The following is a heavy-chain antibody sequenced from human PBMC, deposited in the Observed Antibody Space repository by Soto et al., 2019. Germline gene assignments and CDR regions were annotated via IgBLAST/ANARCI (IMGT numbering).Heavy chain of an antibody. Sequence: QVQLVQSGAEVKKPGSSVKVSCKASGGTFSSYTISWVRQAPGQGLEWMGRIITILGIANYAQKFEGRVTITEDKSTSTAYMERSSVRSEDTAVYYCASEMVASPGGWGQGTLVTVSS. J-gene: IGHJ4*02. V-gene: IGHV1-69*02. CDR1: GGTFSSYT. CDR2: IITILGIA. CDR3: ASEMVASPGG. D-gene: IGHD2-8*01.